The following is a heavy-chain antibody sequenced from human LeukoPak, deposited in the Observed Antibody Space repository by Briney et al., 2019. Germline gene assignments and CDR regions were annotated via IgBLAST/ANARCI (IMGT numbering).Heavy chain of an antibody. CDR1: GGSISNGSYY. J-gene: IGHJ4*02. V-gene: IGHV4-61*02. CDR2: IYTSGAT. CDR3: AREGVITMVRGVNFGY. D-gene: IGHD3-10*01. Sequence: SQTLSLTCTVSGGSISNGSYYWSWIRQPAGKGLEWIGRIYTSGATNYNPSLKSRVTISVDTSNQFSLKLSSVTAADTAVYYCAREGVITMVRGVNFGYWGQGTLVTVSS.